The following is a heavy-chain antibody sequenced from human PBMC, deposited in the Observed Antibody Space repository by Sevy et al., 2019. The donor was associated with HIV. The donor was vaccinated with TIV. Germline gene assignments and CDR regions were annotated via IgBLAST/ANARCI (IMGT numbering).Heavy chain of an antibody. D-gene: IGHD6-6*01. V-gene: IGHV3-7*01. J-gene: IGHJ4*02. Sequence: GGYLRLSCAASGFTFTTYWMTWVRQAPGKGLEWVANINQDGSKINYVDSVKGRFIISRDNAKKSLYVQMNSLRADDTAVSYCSRVGIFEKSESQYRFMDYWGQGTLVIVSS. CDR3: SRVGIFEKSESQYRFMDY. CDR2: INQDGSKI. CDR1: GFTFTTYW.